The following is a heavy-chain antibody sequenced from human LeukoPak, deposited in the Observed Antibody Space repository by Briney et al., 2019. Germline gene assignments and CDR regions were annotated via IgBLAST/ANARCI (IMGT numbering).Heavy chain of an antibody. CDR2: ISYDGSNK. D-gene: IGHD3-22*01. CDR3: AKEGDSSGYYYSVFFDY. Sequence: GGSLRLSCAASGFTFSSYAMHWVRQAPGKGLEWVAVISYDGSNKYYADSVKGRFTISRDNSKNTLYLQMNSLRAEDTAVYYCAKEGDSSGYYYSVFFDYWGQGTLVTVSS. J-gene: IGHJ4*02. V-gene: IGHV3-30*04. CDR1: GFTFSSYA.